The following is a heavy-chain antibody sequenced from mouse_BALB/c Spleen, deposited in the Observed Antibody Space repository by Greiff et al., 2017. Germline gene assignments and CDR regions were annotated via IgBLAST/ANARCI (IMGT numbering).Heavy chain of an antibody. D-gene: IGHD1-1*01. J-gene: IGHJ3*01. CDR3: ARSYYYGSSPFAY. Sequence: EVQGVESGGGLVKPGGSLKLSCAASGFTFSDYYMYWVRQTPEKRLEWVATISDGGSYTYYPDSVKGRFTISRDNAKNNLYLQMSSLKSEDTAMYYCARSYYYGSSPFAYWGQGTLVTVSA. CDR2: ISDGGSYT. V-gene: IGHV5-4*02. CDR1: GFTFSDYY.